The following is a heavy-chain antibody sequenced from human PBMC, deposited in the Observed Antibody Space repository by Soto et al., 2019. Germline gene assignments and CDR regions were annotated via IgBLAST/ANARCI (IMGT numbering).Heavy chain of an antibody. CDR2: IDPSDSYT. CDR3: AGGRRPRVRYCSSTSCLTAGYGMDA. CDR1: GYSFTSYW. V-gene: IGHV5-10-1*01. Sequence: PGESLKISCKGSGYSFTSYWISWVRQMPGKGLEWMGRIDPSDSYTNYSPSFQGHVTISADKSISTAYLQWSSLKASDTAMYYCAGGRRPRVRYCSSTSCLTAGYGMDAWGQGTTVTVSS. D-gene: IGHD2-2*01. J-gene: IGHJ6*02.